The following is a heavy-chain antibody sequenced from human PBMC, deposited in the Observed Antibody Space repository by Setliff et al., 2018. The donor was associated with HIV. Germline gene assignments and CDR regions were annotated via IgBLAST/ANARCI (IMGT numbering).Heavy chain of an antibody. V-gene: IGHV4-39*01. J-gene: IGHJ6*03. CDR3: AGGEVRSRYASSRAPFYHYYYYMDV. Sequence: SETLSLTCTVSGGSISNNSYYWGWVRQPPGKGLELIGNLFYNGNTYYNPSLKSRVTISVDTSKNQISLKLTSVTAADTAVYYCAGGEVRSRYASSRAPFYHYYYYMDVWGKGTTVTVSS. CDR2: LFYNGNT. D-gene: IGHD6-13*01. CDR1: GGSISNNSYY.